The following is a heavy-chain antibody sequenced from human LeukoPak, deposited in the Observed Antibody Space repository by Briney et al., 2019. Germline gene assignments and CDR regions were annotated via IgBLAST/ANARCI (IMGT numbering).Heavy chain of an antibody. J-gene: IGHJ4*02. CDR1: GFTFSSSA. CDR2: ISGSGDYT. D-gene: IGHD1-26*01. Sequence: GGSLRLSCAASGFTFSSSAMSWVRQAPGKGLEWVSTISGSGDYTNFADSVKGRFTISRDNSKHTLYLQMNSLRAEDTAVYYCVKEYRPFDSWGQGTLVTVSS. V-gene: IGHV3-23*01. CDR3: VKEYRPFDS.